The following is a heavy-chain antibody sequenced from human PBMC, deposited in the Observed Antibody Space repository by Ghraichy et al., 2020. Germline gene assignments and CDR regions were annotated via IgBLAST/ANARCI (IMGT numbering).Heavy chain of an antibody. CDR3: ARDDLTGGGGRNWFDP. D-gene: IGHD7-27*01. J-gene: IGHJ5*02. CDR2: ISASGST. V-gene: IGHV4-4*07. Sequence: SQTLSLTCSVSGGSFNSYYWTWVRQPAGQGLEWIGRISASGSTNENPSLRSRITMSVDTSKNQFSLTMSSVTAADTAVYYCARDDLTGGGGRNWFDPWGPGTLVTVSS. CDR1: GGSFNSYY.